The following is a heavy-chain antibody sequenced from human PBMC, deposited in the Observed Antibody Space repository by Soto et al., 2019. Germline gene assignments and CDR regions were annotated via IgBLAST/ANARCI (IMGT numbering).Heavy chain of an antibody. CDR1: GFTFSDDW. V-gene: IGHV3-7*01. J-gene: IGHJ3*02. Sequence: PGVSLRLSCAVSGFTFSDDWMSWVRQAPGKGLEWVANIKQDGNEKYYVDSVKGRFTISRDNAKNSLYLQMNSLRAEDTAVYYCARRYGGAFDIWGQGTMVTVSS. CDR2: IKQDGNEK. CDR3: ARRYGGAFDI. D-gene: IGHD4-17*01.